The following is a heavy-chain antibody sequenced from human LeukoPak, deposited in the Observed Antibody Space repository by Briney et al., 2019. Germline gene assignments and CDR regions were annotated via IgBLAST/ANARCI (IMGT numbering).Heavy chain of an antibody. CDR1: GFTFSISW. J-gene: IGHJ4*02. D-gene: IGHD1-26*01. CDR3: ARDAGWGYYDL. V-gene: IGHV3-7*01. Sequence: GGSLRLSCVASGFTFSISWVTWVRQAPGKGLEWVANIDKHGSGKYYVDSVKGRFAISRDYASNSVFLQMDSLRAEDTSVYYCARDAGWGYYDLWGQGTSVTVSS. CDR2: IDKHGSGK.